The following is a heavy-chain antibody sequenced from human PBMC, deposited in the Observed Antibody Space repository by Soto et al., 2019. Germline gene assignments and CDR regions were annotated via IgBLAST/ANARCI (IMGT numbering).Heavy chain of an antibody. CDR1: GFTFDDYA. J-gene: IGHJ3*02. CDR2: ISWNSGSI. V-gene: IGHV3-9*01. CDR3: AKDMAAAAGFYAFDI. Sequence: GGSLRLSCAASGFTFDDYAMHWVRQAPGKGLEWVSGISWNSGSIGYADSVKGRFTISRGNAKNSLYLQMNSLRAEDTSLYYCAKDMAAAAGFYAFDIWGQGTMVTVSS. D-gene: IGHD6-13*01.